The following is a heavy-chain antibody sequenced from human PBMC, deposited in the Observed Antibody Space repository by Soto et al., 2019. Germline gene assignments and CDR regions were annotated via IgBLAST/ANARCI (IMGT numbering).Heavy chain of an antibody. CDR1: GGSISSYY. Sequence: SETLSLTCTVSGGSISSYYWSWIRQPPGKGLEWIGYIYYSGSTNYNPSLKSRVTISVDTSKNQFSLKLSSVTAADTAVYYCASQEGNYYYMDVWGKGTKVTVSS. V-gene: IGHV4-59*08. CDR3: ASQEGNYYYMDV. J-gene: IGHJ6*03. CDR2: IYYSGST.